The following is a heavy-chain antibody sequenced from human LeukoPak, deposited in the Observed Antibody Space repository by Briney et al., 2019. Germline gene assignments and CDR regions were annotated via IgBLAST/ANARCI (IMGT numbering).Heavy chain of an antibody. V-gene: IGHV4-39*01. Sequence: PSETLSLTCTVSGGSISSSSYYWGWIRQPPGKGLEWIGSIYYSGSTYYNPSLKSRVTISVDTSKNQFSLKLSSVTVADTAVYYCARVGPIVATMDGGLDYWGQGTLVTVSS. D-gene: IGHD5-12*01. CDR1: GGSISSSSYY. CDR3: ARVGPIVATMDGGLDY. J-gene: IGHJ4*02. CDR2: IYYSGST.